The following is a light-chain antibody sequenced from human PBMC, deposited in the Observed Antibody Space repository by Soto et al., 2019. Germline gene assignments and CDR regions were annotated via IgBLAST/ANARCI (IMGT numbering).Light chain of an antibody. J-gene: IGLJ2*01. CDR3: SSYTTSSTV. V-gene: IGLV2-14*03. Sequence: QSALTQPASVSGSPGQSITISCTGPSSDVGSYTSVSWYQHHPGKAPKLIIYDVRNRPSGLSDRFSGSKSGNTASLTISGLQAEDEADYYCSSYTTSSTVFGGGTKVTVL. CDR2: DVR. CDR1: SSDVGSYTS.